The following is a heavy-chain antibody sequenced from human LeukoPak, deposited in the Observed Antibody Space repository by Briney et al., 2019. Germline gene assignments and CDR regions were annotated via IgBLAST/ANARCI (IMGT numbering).Heavy chain of an antibody. CDR2: IFYSGST. V-gene: IGHV4-39*01. J-gene: IGHJ3*02. CDR3: ARQTLGYGSGDAFDI. D-gene: IGHD3-10*01. Sequence: SETLSLTCTVSGGSITSNSYYWGWIRQPPGKGLEWIGTIFYSGSTYYNPSLKSRLTIYVDTSKNQFSLKLSSVTAAETAVYYCARQTLGYGSGDAFDIWGQGTMVTVSS. CDR1: GGSITSNSYY.